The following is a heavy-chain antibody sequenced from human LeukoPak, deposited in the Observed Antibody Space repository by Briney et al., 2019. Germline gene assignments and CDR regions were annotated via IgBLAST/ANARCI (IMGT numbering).Heavy chain of an antibody. D-gene: IGHD3-10*01. CDR3: AKFSRQNVLLWFGELDY. V-gene: IGHV3-23*01. Sequence: GGSLRLSCAASGFTFTTYAMSWVRQAPGKGLEWVSAISGSGGSTYYADSVKGRFTISRDNSKNTLYLQMNSLRAEDTAVYYCAKFSRQNVLLWFGELDYWGQGTLVTVSS. CDR1: GFTFTTYA. CDR2: ISGSGGST. J-gene: IGHJ4*02.